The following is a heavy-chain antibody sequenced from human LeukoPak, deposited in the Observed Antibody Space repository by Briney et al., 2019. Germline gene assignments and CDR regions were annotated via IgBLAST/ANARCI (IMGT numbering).Heavy chain of an antibody. V-gene: IGHV3-21*01. D-gene: IGHD1-20*01. J-gene: IGHJ5*02. CDR1: GFTFSSYS. Sequence: GGSLRLSRAASGFTFSSYSMNWVRQAPGKGLEWVSSISSSSSYIYYADSVKGRFTISRDNAKNSLYLQMNSLRAEDTAVYYCAREEYNWNDGWFDPWGQGTLVTVSS. CDR2: ISSSSSYI. CDR3: AREEYNWNDGWFDP.